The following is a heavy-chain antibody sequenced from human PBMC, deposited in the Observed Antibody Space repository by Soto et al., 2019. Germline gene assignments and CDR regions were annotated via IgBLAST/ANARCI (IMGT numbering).Heavy chain of an antibody. CDR3: TTVLGPSYCPGGTCYYAFDI. CDR2: IKSKTHGGTT. Sequence: EVQLVESGGGLVDPGGSLRLSCEASGFTFSNAWMNWVRQAPGKGLEWVGLIKSKTHGGTTDYAAPVKGRFTISRDDSKNTLYLQMNRLKTDDTAVYYCTTVLGPSYCPGGTCYYAFDIWGQGTMVTVSS. J-gene: IGHJ3*02. V-gene: IGHV3-15*07. D-gene: IGHD2-15*01. CDR1: GFTFSNAW.